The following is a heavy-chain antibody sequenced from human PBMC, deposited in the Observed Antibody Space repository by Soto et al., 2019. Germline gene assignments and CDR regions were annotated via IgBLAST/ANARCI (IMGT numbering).Heavy chain of an antibody. Sequence: ERLISTSTACGGFISRCVWSWIRQPPGKGLEWIGYIYHSGSSNYNPSLKSRVTILLDTSKNQLSLKLSSVTAADTAVYYCARQRSVVVTSWCFHPWRHATPVPL. CDR1: GGFISRCV. V-gene: IGHV4-59*08. CDR2: IYHSGSS. J-gene: IGHJ5*02. CDR3: ARQRSVVVTSWCFHP. D-gene: IGHD2-15*01.